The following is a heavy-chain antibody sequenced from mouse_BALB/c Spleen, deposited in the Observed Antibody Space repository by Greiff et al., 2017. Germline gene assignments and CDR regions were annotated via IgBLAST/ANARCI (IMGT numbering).Heavy chain of an antibody. CDR3: ARHNITTVVADY. CDR1: GFTFSSYT. D-gene: IGHD1-1*01. CDR2: ISNGGGST. J-gene: IGHJ2*01. V-gene: IGHV5-12-2*01. Sequence: EVKLQESGGGLVQPGGSLKLSCAASGFTFSSYTMSWVRQTPEKRLEWVAYISNGGGSTYYPDTVKGRFTISRDNAKNTLYLQMSSLKSEDTAMYYCARHNITTVVADYWGQGTTLTVSS.